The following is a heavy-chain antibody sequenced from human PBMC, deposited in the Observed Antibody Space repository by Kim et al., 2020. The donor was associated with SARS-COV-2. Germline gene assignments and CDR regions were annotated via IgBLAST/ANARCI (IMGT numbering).Heavy chain of an antibody. CDR2: GSHK. CDR3: TTGGRGDY. Sequence: GSHKYYVDSVKGRFTISRDNTNNVLYLEMNSLRVEDTALYYCTTGGRGDYWGQGTLVTVSS. V-gene: IGHV3-7*01. D-gene: IGHD1-26*01. J-gene: IGHJ4*02.